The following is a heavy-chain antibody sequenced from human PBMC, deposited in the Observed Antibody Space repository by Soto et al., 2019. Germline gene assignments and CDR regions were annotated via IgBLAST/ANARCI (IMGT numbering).Heavy chain of an antibody. CDR2: IDPSDSYT. D-gene: IGHD3-22*01. CDR1: GYSFTSYW. CDR3: ARHNDHYDSSGYYGAFDI. V-gene: IGHV5-10-1*01. J-gene: IGHJ3*02. Sequence: PGESLKISCKGSGYSFTSYWISWVRQMPGKGLEWMGRIDPSDSYTNYSPSFQGHVTISADKSISTAYLQWSSLKASDTAMYYCARHNDHYDSSGYYGAFDIWGQGTMVTVSS.